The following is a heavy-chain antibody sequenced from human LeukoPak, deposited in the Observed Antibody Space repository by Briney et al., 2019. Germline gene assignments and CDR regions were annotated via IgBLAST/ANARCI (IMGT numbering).Heavy chain of an antibody. V-gene: IGHV1-2*02. Sequence: ASVNVSCKASGYTFTGHHMHWVRQAPGQGLEWMGWNKPDSGDTNYAQRFHGRVTMTRDKSITTAYMELSRVRYDDTAVYYCARAREESTGNYDAFDIWGQGTMVTVSS. J-gene: IGHJ3*02. CDR3: ARAREESTGNYDAFDI. CDR2: NKPDSGDT. CDR1: GYTFTGHH. D-gene: IGHD1-1*01.